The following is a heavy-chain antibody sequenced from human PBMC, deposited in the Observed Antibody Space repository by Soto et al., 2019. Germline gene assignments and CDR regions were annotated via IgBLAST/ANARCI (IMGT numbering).Heavy chain of an antibody. V-gene: IGHV4-4*01. CDR2: IYHTGGR. CDR3: ARDSRLVQIPSSNRYYYPGMDV. D-gene: IGHD2-2*01. J-gene: IGHJ6*02. Sequence: PSETLSLTCFVSGDSINNTYWWSWVRQAPGKGLEWIGEIYHTGGRSYMPSLRGRITLSVDTSKNQFSLKVTSVTAADTAVYWCARDSRLVQIPSSNRYYYPGMDVWGQGTPVTVSS. CDR1: GDSINNTYW.